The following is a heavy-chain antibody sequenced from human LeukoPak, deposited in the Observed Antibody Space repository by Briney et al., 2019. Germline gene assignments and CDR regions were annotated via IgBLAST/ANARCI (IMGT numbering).Heavy chain of an antibody. CDR2: INPNSGGT. CDR3: ARGLYYFDY. J-gene: IGHJ4*02. V-gene: IGHV1-2*02. Sequence: ASVKVSCKTSGYTFIEYYVHWVRQAPGQGLEWMGWINPNSGGTNYAQKFQGRVTMTRDTSISTAYMELSRLRSDDTAVYYCARGLYYFDYWGQGTLVTVSS. CDR1: GYTFIEYY.